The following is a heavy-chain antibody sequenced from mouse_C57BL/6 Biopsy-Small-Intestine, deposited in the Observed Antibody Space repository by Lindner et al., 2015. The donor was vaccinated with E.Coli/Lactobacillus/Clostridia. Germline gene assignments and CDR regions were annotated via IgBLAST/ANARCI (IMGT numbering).Heavy chain of an antibody. CDR3: VRGFDGYYDYFDV. CDR1: GYTFTTYG. Sequence: VQLQESGPELARPGASVKTSCKASGYTFTTYGITWMKQRSGQGLEWIGEIFPRSGNTYSNEKFKGKATLTVDKSSSTAFMELRSLTSEDSAVYFCVRGFDGYYDYFDVWGTGTTVTVSS. J-gene: IGHJ1*03. CDR2: IFPRSGNT. V-gene: IGHV1-81*01. D-gene: IGHD2-3*01.